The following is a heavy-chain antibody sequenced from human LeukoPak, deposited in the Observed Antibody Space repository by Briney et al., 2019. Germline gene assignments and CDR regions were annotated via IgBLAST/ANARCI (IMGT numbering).Heavy chain of an antibody. CDR3: ARFPIQLWLYGFDY. V-gene: IGHV1-2*02. CDR1: GYTFTGYY. D-gene: IGHD5-18*01. J-gene: IGHJ4*02. Sequence: GASVEVSCKASGYTFTGYYMHWVRQAPGQGLEWMGWINPNSGGTNYAQKFQGRVTMTRDTSISTAYMELSRLRSDDTAVYYCARFPIQLWLYGFDYWGQGTLVTVSS. CDR2: INPNSGGT.